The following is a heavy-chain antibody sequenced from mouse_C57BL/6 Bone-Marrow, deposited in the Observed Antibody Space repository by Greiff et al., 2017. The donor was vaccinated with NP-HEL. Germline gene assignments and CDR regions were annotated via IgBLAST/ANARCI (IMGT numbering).Heavy chain of an antibody. CDR2: IRLKSDNYAT. J-gene: IGHJ3*01. D-gene: IGHD1-1*01. CDR1: GFTFSNYW. Sequence: EVKVVESGGGLVQPGGSMKLSCVASGFTFSNYWMNWVRQSPEKGLEWVAQIRLKSDNYATHYAESVKGRFTISRDDSKSSVYLQMNNLRAEDTGIYYCTAALLLRYWGQGTLVTVSA. CDR3: TAALLLRY. V-gene: IGHV6-3*01.